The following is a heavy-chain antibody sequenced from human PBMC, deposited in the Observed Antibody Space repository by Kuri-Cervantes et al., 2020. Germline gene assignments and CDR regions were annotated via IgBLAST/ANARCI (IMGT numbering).Heavy chain of an antibody. D-gene: IGHD3-16*01. CDR3: ARGLTGGVGGVNFYGMDV. V-gene: IGHV3-53*01. CDR1: EFTVSTNH. Sequence: GESLKISCAASEFTVSTNHMSWVRQAPGKGLEWVSFIYSGGSTYYADSVKGRFTISRDNSKNTLYLQMNSLRAEDTAVYYCARGLTGGVGGVNFYGMDVWGQGTTVTVSS. CDR2: IYSGGST. J-gene: IGHJ6*02.